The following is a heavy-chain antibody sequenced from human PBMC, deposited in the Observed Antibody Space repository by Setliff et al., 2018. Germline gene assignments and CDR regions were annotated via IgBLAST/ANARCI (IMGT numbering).Heavy chain of an antibody. CDR3: ARDPASPAAAGGWFDP. V-gene: IGHV4-4*08. CDR1: GGSISSYY. Sequence: SETLSLTCTVSGGSISSYYWSWIRQPPGKGLEWIGYIYTSGSTNYNPSLKSRVTISVDTSKNQFSLKLSSVTAADTAVYYCARDPASPAAAGGWFDPWGQGTMVTVSS. CDR2: IYTSGST. J-gene: IGHJ5*01. D-gene: IGHD6-13*01.